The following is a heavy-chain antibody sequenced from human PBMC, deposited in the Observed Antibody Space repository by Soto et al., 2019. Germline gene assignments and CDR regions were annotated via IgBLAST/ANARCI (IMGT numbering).Heavy chain of an antibody. Sequence: EVQLLESGGGLVQPGGSLRLSCAAAGFSFSDYAMNWVRQAPGKGLEWVSAIDGSGGSPSYADSVKGRFTISRDNSKNTLYLQVVSLRAEDTAIYYCARDRRPIWGVVLPSAADYWGQGTLVTVSS. D-gene: IGHD2-2*01. V-gene: IGHV3-23*01. CDR3: ARDRRPIWGVVLPSAADY. J-gene: IGHJ4*02. CDR1: GFSFSDYA. CDR2: IDGSGGSP.